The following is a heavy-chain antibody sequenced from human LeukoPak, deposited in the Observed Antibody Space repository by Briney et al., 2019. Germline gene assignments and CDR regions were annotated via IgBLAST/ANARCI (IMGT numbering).Heavy chain of an antibody. CDR3: ARDSASLWFGELSGWFAP. J-gene: IGHJ5*02. Sequence: PGGSLRLSCAASGFTFSDYYMSWIRQAPGKGLEWVSYISSSGSTIYYADSVKGRFTISRDNAKNSLYLQMNSLRAEDTAVYYCARDSASLWFGELSGWFAPWGQGTLVTVSS. D-gene: IGHD3-10*01. CDR1: GFTFSDYY. CDR2: ISSSGSTI. V-gene: IGHV3-11*01.